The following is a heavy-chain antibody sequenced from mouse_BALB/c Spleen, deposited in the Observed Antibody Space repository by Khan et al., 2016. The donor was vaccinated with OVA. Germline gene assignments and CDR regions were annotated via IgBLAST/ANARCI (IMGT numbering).Heavy chain of an antibody. Sequence: QVQLKESGPGLVAPSQSLSITCTVSGFSLTSYGVNWVRQPPGKGLEWLGVIWGDGSTHYHSALKSRLSISKDNSKSQVFLKLHSLQTNDTATYYCAKWVNSYYAMDYWGQGTSVTVSS. CDR3: AKWVNSYYAMDY. D-gene: IGHD1-3*01. CDR1: GFSLTSYG. CDR2: IWGDGST. J-gene: IGHJ4*01. V-gene: IGHV2-3*01.